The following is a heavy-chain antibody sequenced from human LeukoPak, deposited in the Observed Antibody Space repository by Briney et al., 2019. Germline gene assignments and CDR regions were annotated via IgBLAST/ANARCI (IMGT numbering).Heavy chain of an antibody. D-gene: IGHD3-3*01. CDR3: AKDGYDFWSGYYSGAIDY. J-gene: IGHJ4*02. V-gene: IGHV3-23*01. CDR2: ISGSGGST. CDR1: GFTFSSYA. Sequence: GGSLRLSCAASGFTFSSYAMSWVRQAPGKGLEWVSAISGSGGSTYYADSVKGRFTISRDNSKNTPYLQMNSLRAEDTAVYYCAKDGYDFWSGYYSGAIDYWGQGTLVTVSS.